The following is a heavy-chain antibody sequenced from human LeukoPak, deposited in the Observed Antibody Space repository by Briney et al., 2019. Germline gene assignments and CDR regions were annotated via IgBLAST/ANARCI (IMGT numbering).Heavy chain of an antibody. D-gene: IGHD3-22*01. CDR3: AKDDRFNYYDSSGYSPFDY. V-gene: IGHV3-23*01. Sequence: GGSLRLSCAASGLTFSSYAMSWVRQAPGKGLEWVSAISGSGGSTYYADSVKGRFTISRDNSKNTLYLQMNSLRAEDTAVYYCAKDDRFNYYDSSGYSPFDYWGQRTLVTVSS. CDR1: GLTFSSYA. J-gene: IGHJ4*02. CDR2: ISGSGGST.